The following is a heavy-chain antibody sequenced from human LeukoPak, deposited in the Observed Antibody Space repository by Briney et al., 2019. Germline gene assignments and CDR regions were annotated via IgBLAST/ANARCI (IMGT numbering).Heavy chain of an antibody. D-gene: IGHD3-22*01. CDR3: AKDSGYDSSGYPFNWFDP. J-gene: IGHJ5*02. CDR1: GFNVNNNY. Sequence: GGSLRLSCAASGFNVNNNYMSWVRQAPGKGLEWVSIIYGGGATYYADSVKGRFSISRDNSNNTLYLQMNSLRAEDTAVYYCAKDSGYDSSGYPFNWFDPWGQGTLVTVSS. V-gene: IGHV3-53*01. CDR2: IYGGGAT.